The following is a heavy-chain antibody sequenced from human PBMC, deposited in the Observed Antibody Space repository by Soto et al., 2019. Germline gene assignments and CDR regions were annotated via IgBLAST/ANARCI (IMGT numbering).Heavy chain of an antibody. J-gene: IGHJ4*02. V-gene: IGHV4-59*08. CDR3: ARRYGPGFDY. D-gene: IGHD4-17*01. Sequence: SETLSLTCTVSGGSISSYYWSWIRQPPGKGLEWIGYIYYSGSTNYNPSLKSRVTISVDTSKNQFSLKLSSVTAADTAVYYCARRYGPGFDYWGQGSLVTVSS. CDR2: IYYSGST. CDR1: GGSISSYY.